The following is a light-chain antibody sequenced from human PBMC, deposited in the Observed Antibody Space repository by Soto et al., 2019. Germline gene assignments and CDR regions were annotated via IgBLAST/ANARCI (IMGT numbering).Light chain of an antibody. V-gene: IGKV3-11*01. CDR2: DAS. J-gene: IGKJ5*01. Sequence: ERALTQSTGSLSLSPGEGATLSCRASQSVTSYLAWYQQKPGQAPRLLIYDASNRATGIPARFSGSGSGTDFTLTISSLEPEDFALYYCQQRSNWPLITFGQGTRLEIK. CDR1: QSVTSY. CDR3: QQRSNWPLIT.